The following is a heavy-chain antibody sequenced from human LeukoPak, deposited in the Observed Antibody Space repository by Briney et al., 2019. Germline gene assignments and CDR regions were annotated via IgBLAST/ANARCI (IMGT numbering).Heavy chain of an antibody. D-gene: IGHD1-14*01. Sequence: SETLSLTCTVSGGSISTYYWNWIRQPPGKGLEWIGYIYHSGSTNYNPSLQSRVTISVDTSKNQFSLKLSSVTAADTAVYYCARDYGTYRDYWGQGTLVTVSS. CDR3: ARDYGTYRDY. V-gene: IGHV4-59*12. J-gene: IGHJ4*02. CDR1: GGSISTYY. CDR2: IYHSGST.